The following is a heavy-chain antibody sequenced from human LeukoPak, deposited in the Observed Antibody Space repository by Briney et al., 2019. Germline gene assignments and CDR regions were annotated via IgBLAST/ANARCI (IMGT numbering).Heavy chain of an antibody. Sequence: SETLSLTCTVSGDSISSSSSYYWGWIRQSPGKGLEWIGNIYHTGATYYNPSLKSRLTISVDTSKNQFSLNLSSVTAADTAVYYCARLNNNWYFDYWGQGTLVTVSS. V-gene: IGHV4-39*07. D-gene: IGHD1-1*01. CDR1: GDSISSSSSYY. CDR2: IYHTGAT. J-gene: IGHJ4*02. CDR3: ARLNNNWYFDY.